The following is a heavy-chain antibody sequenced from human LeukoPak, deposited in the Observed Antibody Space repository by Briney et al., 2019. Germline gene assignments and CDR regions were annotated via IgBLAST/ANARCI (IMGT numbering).Heavy chain of an antibody. V-gene: IGHV3-23*01. J-gene: IGHJ4*02. D-gene: IGHD6-19*01. CDR3: AKEGSGWHYFDN. Sequence: GGSLRLSCAASGFTFSSHAMSWVRRAPGKGLEWVSGISGSGGSTYYADSVKGRFTISRDNSKNTLYLQMNSLRAEDTAVYYCAKEGSGWHYFDNWGQGTLVTVSP. CDR2: ISGSGGST. CDR1: GFTFSSHA.